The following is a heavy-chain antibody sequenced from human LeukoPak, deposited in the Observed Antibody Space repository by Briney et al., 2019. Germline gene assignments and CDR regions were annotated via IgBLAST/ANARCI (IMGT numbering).Heavy chain of an antibody. Sequence: SSETLSLTCVVSGGSLSTHHWSWIRQSPGRGLEWIGYISDSGSTNYNPSLKSRVTISVDTSKNQFSLMLSSVTAADTTVYYCARGYDSSAYYPFNYWGQGTLVTVSS. CDR1: GGSLSTHH. J-gene: IGHJ4*02. D-gene: IGHD3-22*01. CDR2: ISDSGST. V-gene: IGHV4-59*11. CDR3: ARGYDSSAYYPFNY.